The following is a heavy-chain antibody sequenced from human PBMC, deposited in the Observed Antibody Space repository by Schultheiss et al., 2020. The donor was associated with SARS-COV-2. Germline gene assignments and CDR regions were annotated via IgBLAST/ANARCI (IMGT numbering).Heavy chain of an antibody. D-gene: IGHD6-13*01. CDR1: GGSISSYY. V-gene: IGHV4-4*07. CDR2: IYTSGST. J-gene: IGHJ6*03. CDR3: ARLKGSSWYGGYYMDV. Sequence: SQTLSLTCTVSGGSISSYYWSWIRQPAGKGLEWIGRIYTSGSTNYNPSLKSRVTMSVDTSKNQFSLKLSSVTAADTAVYYCARLKGSSWYGGYYMDVWGKGTTGTVSS.